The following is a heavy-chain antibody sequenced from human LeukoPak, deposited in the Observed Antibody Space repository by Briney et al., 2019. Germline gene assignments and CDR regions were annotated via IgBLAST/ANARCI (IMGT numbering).Heavy chain of an antibody. CDR1: GGSISSSNYY. V-gene: IGHV4-39*07. Sequence: SETLSLTCTVSGGSISSSNYYWGWIRQPPGKGLEWIGEIYHSGSTNYNPSLKSRVTISVDKSKNQFSLKLSSVTAADTAVYYCARVRGIAAAGTSDYWGQGTLVTVSS. CDR3: ARVRGIAAAGTSDY. J-gene: IGHJ4*02. CDR2: IYHSGST. D-gene: IGHD6-13*01.